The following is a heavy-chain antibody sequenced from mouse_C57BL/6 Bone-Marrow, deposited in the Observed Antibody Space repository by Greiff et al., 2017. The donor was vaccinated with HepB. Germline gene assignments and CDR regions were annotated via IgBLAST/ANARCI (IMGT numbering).Heavy chain of an antibody. CDR1: GFTFSDYY. J-gene: IGHJ4*01. D-gene: IGHD1-1*01. V-gene: IGHV5-12*01. Sequence: EVQGVESGGGLVQPGGSLKLSCAASGFTFSDYYMYWVRQTPEKRLEWVAYISNGGGSTYYPDTVKGRFTISRDNAKNTLYLQMSRLKSEDTAMYYCARLSGSSFYYAMDYWGQGTSVTVSS. CDR3: ARLSGSSFYYAMDY. CDR2: ISNGGGST.